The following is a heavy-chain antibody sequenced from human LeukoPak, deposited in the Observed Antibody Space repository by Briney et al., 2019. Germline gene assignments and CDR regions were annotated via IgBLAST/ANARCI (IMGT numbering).Heavy chain of an antibody. D-gene: IGHD3-22*01. V-gene: IGHV1-2*06. J-gene: IGHJ4*02. CDR1: GYTFTGYY. CDR2: INPNSGGT. Sequence: ASVKVSCKASGYTFTGYYMHWVQQAPGQGLEWMGRINPNSGGTNYAQKFQGRVTMTRDTSISTAYMELSRLRSDDTAVYYCAREPNYYDSIMVDYWGQGTLVTVSS. CDR3: AREPNYYDSIMVDY.